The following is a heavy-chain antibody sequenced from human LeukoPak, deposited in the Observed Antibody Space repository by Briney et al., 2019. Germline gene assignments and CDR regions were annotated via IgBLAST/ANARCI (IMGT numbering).Heavy chain of an antibody. V-gene: IGHV3-30*04. Sequence: GRSLRLSCAASGFTFSSYAMHWVRQAPGKGLEWVAVISYGGSNKYYADSVKGRFTISRDNSKNTLYLQMNSLRAEDTAVYYCARDNCSSTSCHDYYYGMDVWGKGTTVTVSS. CDR3: ARDNCSSTSCHDYYYGMDV. D-gene: IGHD2-2*01. CDR2: ISYGGSNK. J-gene: IGHJ6*04. CDR1: GFTFSSYA.